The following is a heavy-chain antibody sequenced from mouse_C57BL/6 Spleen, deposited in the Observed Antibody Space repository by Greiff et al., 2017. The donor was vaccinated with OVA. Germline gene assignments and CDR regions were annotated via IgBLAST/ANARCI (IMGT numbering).Heavy chain of an antibody. D-gene: IGHD1-1*01. Sequence: QVQLQQPGAELVKPGASVKLSCKASGYTFTSYWMQWVKQRPGQGLEWIGEIDPSDSYTNYNQKFKGKATLTVDTSSSTAYMQLSSLTSEDSAVYYCARENYYGSKKFAYWGQGTLLTVSA. CDR3: ARENYYGSKKFAY. V-gene: IGHV1-50*01. CDR1: GYTFTSYW. CDR2: IDPSDSYT. J-gene: IGHJ3*01.